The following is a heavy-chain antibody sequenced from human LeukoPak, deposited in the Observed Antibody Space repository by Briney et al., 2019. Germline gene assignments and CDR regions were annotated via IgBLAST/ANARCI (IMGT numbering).Heavy chain of an antibody. D-gene: IGHD4-17*01. CDR3: TRQDGDFAFDI. V-gene: IGHV3-73*01. CDR2: IRSKPNSYAT. J-gene: IGHJ3*02. CDR1: GFTFSGSA. Sequence: GGSLKLSCAASGFTFSGSAVHWVRQASGKGLEWVGRIRSKPNSYATVYAASVKGRFTISRDDSKNTAYLQMNSLKNEDTAVYYCTRQDGDFAFDIWGQGTMVTVSS.